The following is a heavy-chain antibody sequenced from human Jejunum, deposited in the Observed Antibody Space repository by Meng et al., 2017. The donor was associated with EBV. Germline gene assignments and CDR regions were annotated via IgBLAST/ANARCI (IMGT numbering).Heavy chain of an antibody. D-gene: IGHD5-12*01. CDR3: ARGRGYDYGDS. J-gene: IGHJ5*02. CDR2: LYYAGKA. V-gene: IGHV4-61*01. CDR1: GDSVTGYNY. Sequence: QGQLQESGPGLVKPSETLSLTCSVSGDSVTGYNYWTWIRQPPGKGLEWIGNLYYAGKAIYKPSLQSRVTISVDTSKNQISLKVTSVTAADTAIYYCARGRGYDYGDSWGQGTLVTVSS.